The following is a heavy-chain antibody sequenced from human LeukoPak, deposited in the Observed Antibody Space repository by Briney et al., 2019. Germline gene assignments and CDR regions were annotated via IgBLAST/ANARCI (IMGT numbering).Heavy chain of an antibody. V-gene: IGHV4-34*01. CDR3: ARGRYSSRWVRGYAFDI. CDR2: INHSGST. J-gene: IGHJ3*02. D-gene: IGHD6-13*01. Sequence: PSETLSLTCAVYGGSFSGYYWSWIRQPPGKGLEWIGEINHSGSTNYNPSLKSRVTISVDTSKNQFSLKLSSVTAADTAVYYCARGRYSSRWVRGYAFDIWGQGTMVTVSS. CDR1: GGSFSGYY.